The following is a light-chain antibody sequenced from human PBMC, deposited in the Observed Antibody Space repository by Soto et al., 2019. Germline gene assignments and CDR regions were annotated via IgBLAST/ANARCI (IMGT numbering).Light chain of an antibody. J-gene: IGLJ2*01. CDR1: SSNIGSNV. CDR3: AAWDDRLNGVV. CDR2: SNN. V-gene: IGLV1-44*01. Sequence: QSVLTQPPSASGTPGQRVTISCSGSSSNIGSNVVNWYQQLPGTAPQLLIYSNNQRPSGVPDRFSGSKSGTSASLAISGLQSEDEADYYCAAWDDRLNGVVFGGGTKPTVL.